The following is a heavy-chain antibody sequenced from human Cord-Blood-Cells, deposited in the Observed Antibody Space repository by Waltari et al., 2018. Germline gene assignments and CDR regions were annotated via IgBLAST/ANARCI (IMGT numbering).Heavy chain of an antibody. CDR1: GGSISSYY. CDR3: ARDSPFDY. CDR2: IYYSGST. J-gene: IGHJ4*02. Sequence: QVQLQESGPGLVKPSETLSLTCTVPGGSISSYYWSWIRQPPGKGLEWIGYIYYSGSTNYNPSLKSRVTISVDTSKNQFSLKLSSVTAADTAVYYCARDSPFDYWGQGTLVTVSS. V-gene: IGHV4-59*01.